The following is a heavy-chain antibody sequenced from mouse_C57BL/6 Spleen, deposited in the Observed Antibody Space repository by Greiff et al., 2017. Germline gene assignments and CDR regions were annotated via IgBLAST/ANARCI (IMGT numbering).Heavy chain of an antibody. CDR1: GYTFTSYW. Sequence: QVQLQQPGAELVRPGTSVKLSCKASGYTFTSYWMHWVKQRPGQGLEWIGVIDPSASCTNYNQKFKGKATLTVDTSSSTASMQLSSLTSVDSAVCYCASNLRGYCDYWGQGTTLTVSS. CDR3: ASNLRGYCDY. J-gene: IGHJ2*01. CDR2: IDPSASCT. V-gene: IGHV1-59*01. D-gene: IGHD4-1*02.